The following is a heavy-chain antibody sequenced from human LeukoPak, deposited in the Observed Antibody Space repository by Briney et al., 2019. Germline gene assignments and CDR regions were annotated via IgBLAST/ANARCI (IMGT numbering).Heavy chain of an antibody. CDR3: ARWESNTAMVDDAFDI. D-gene: IGHD5-18*01. CDR1: GYTFTGYY. V-gene: IGHV1-2*02. J-gene: IGHJ3*02. CDR2: INPNSGGT. Sequence: ASVTVSFKTSGYTFTGYYMHWVRQAPGQGLEWMGWINPNSGGTNYAQKLQGRVTMTRDTSISTAYMELSRLRSDDTAVYYCARWESNTAMVDDAFDIWGQGTMVTVSS.